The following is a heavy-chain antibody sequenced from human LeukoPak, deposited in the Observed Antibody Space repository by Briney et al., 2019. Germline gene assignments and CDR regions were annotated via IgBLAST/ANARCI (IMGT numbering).Heavy chain of an antibody. J-gene: IGHJ5*02. CDR3: ARVGDYYASGSFAEWFDP. Sequence: SETLSLTCTVSGGSISNYYWSWIRRPAGKGLQWIGRIYTSGSTNYNPSLKSRVTMSIDTSNNRFSLKLSSVTAADTAVYYCARVGDYYASGSFAEWFDPWGQGTLVTVSS. D-gene: IGHD3-10*01. CDR2: IYTSGST. V-gene: IGHV4-4*07. CDR1: GGSISNYY.